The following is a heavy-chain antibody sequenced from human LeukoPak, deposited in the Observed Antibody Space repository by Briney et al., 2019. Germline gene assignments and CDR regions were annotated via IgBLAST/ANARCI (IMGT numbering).Heavy chain of an antibody. CDR3: ARGPLYSSGWYYFDY. CDR1: GGSLSSYY. D-gene: IGHD6-19*01. V-gene: IGHV4-4*07. CDR2: IYTSGST. Sequence: SETLSLTCTVSGGSLSSYYWSWIRQPAGKGLEWIGRIYTSGSTNYNPSLKSRVTISVDKSKNQFPLKLSSVTAADTAVYYCARGPLYSSGWYYFDYWGQGTLVTVSS. J-gene: IGHJ4*02.